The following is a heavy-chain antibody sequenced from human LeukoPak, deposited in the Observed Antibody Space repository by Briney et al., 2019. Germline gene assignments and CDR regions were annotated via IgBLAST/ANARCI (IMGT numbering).Heavy chain of an antibody. J-gene: IGHJ5*02. V-gene: IGHV2-5*01. CDR2: IYWHDET. CDR3: AHRQDIVVVPAATVNHWFDP. CDR1: GFSLSTSGVG. D-gene: IGHD2-2*01. Sequence: SGPTLVKPTQTLALTCTFSGFSLSTSGVGVGWIRQPPGKALEWLAIIYWHDETHYSPSLKSRLTITKDTSKNQVVLTMTNMDPVDTATYYCAHRQDIVVVPAATVNHWFDPWGQGTLVTVSS.